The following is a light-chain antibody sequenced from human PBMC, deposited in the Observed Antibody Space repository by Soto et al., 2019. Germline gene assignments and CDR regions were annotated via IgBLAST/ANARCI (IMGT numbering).Light chain of an antibody. Sequence: EIVMTQSPATLSVSPGERATLSCGASQSLSSSYFAWYQHKPGQGPRPLIYGAFTRDTGIPDRFSGSASGTDFTLTVSRLAPEDFAVYYCQQHETLITFGQGTRLEIK. CDR1: QSLSSSY. V-gene: IGKV3-20*01. CDR3: QQHETLIT. J-gene: IGKJ5*01. CDR2: GAF.